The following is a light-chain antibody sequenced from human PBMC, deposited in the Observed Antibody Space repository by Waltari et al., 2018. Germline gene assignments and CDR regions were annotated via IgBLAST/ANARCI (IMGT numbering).Light chain of an antibody. CDR3: SSYTASSTWV. CDR2: EVT. Sequence: QSALTQPASVSGSPGQSISISCTGTSSDIGVYNYVSWFQQYPGKAPKLMVYEVTNRPSGVCDRFSSAKSGNTASLTISVLQAEDEADYYCSSYTASSTWVFGGGTKLSVL. V-gene: IGLV2-14*01. CDR1: SSDIGVYNY. J-gene: IGLJ3*02.